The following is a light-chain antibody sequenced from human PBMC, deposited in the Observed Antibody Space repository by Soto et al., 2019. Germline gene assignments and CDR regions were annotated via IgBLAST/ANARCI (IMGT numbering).Light chain of an antibody. J-gene: IGLJ1*01. CDR1: SSDVGGYDF. Sequence: QSALTQPPSASGSPAQSVTISCTGTSSDVGGYDFVSWYQQHPGKAPKLMIHEVSKRPSGVPDRFSGSKSGNTASLTVSGLQAEEESDYYCSSYAGSNTYVFGTGTKVTVL. V-gene: IGLV2-8*01. CDR2: EVS. CDR3: SSYAGSNTYV.